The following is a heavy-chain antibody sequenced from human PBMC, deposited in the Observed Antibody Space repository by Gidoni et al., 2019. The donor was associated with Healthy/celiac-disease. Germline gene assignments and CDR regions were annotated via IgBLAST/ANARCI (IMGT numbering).Heavy chain of an antibody. CDR2: IYYSGST. CDR3: ARDGRGENN. V-gene: IGHV4-59*01. J-gene: IGHJ4*02. CDR1: GGSISSYY. D-gene: IGHD3-10*01. Sequence: QVQLQESGPGLVKPSETLSLTCTVSGGSISSYYWSWIRQPPGKGLEWIGYIYYSGSTNYNPSLKSRVTISVDTSKNQFSLKLSSVTAADTAVYYCARDGRGENNWGQGTLVTVSS.